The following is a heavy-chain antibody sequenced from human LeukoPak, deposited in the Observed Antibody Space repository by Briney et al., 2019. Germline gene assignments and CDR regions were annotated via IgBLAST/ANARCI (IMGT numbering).Heavy chain of an antibody. J-gene: IGHJ6*03. CDR3: ARSIAAAVLYYYYYMDV. V-gene: IGHV4-4*07. CDR1: GGSISSYY. CDR2: IYTSGST. D-gene: IGHD6-13*01. Sequence: SETLSLTCTVSGGSISSYYWSWIRQPAGKGLEWIGRIYTSGSTNYNPSLKSRVTISVDTSKNQFSLKLSSVTAADTAVYYCARSIAAAVLYYYYYMDVWGKGTTVTVSS.